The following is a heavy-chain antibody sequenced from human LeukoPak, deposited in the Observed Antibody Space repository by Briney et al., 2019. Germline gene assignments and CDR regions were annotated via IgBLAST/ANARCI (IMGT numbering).Heavy chain of an antibody. D-gene: IGHD3-10*01. CDR2: INHSGST. J-gene: IGHJ6*02. CDR1: GGSFSGYY. V-gene: IGHV4-34*01. Sequence: SETLSLTCAAYGGSFSGYYWSWIRQPPGKGLEWIGEINHSGSTNYNPSLKSRVTISVDTSKNQFSLKLSSVTAADTAVYYCASLEDMVRGVMRYYYYYYGMDVWGQGTTVTVSS. CDR3: ASLEDMVRGVMRYYYYYYGMDV.